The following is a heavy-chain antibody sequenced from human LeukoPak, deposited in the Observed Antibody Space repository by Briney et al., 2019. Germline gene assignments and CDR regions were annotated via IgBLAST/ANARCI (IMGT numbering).Heavy chain of an antibody. J-gene: IGHJ4*02. Sequence: GSLRLSCAASGFTFSNFAMHWVRQAPGKGLEWVAVTSYDGSHKYYADSVKGRFTISRDNSENTLYLQMNSLRAEDTAVYYCARVVAAAFDYWGQGTLVTVSS. CDR2: TSYDGSHK. CDR3: ARVVAAAFDY. CDR1: GFTFSNFA. D-gene: IGHD6-13*01. V-gene: IGHV3-30-3*01.